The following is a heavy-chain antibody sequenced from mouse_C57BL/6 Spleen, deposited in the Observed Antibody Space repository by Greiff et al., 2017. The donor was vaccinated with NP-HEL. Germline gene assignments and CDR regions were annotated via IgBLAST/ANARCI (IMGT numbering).Heavy chain of an antibody. CDR2: IYPRSGNT. D-gene: IGHD2-2*01. J-gene: IGHJ3*01. CDR3: ARKDIYYGYDVIAY. CDR1: GYTFTSYG. Sequence: VQLQQSGAELARPGASVKLSCKASGYTFTSYGISWVKQRTGQGLEWIGEIYPRSGNTYYNEKFKGKATLTADKSSSTAYMELRSLTSEDSAVYFCARKDIYYGYDVIAYWGQGTLVTVSA. V-gene: IGHV1-81*01.